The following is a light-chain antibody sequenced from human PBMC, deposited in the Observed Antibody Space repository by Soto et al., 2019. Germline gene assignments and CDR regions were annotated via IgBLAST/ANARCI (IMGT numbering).Light chain of an antibody. J-gene: IGKJ3*01. V-gene: IGKV3-11*01. Sequence: EVVLTQSPATLSLSPGEGATLSCRASQSIGNYLAWYQQKPGQAPWLLIYATSNRATGIPARFRGSGSGTDFTLTISSLEPEDFAVYYCQQRSSWPFTFGPGTKVDIK. CDR1: QSIGNY. CDR3: QQRSSWPFT. CDR2: ATS.